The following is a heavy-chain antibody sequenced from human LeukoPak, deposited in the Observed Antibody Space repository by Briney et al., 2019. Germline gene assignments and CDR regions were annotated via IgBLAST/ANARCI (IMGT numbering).Heavy chain of an antibody. V-gene: IGHV4-59*13. J-gene: IGHJ4*02. CDR3: AGSITIFGVVDY. D-gene: IGHD3-3*01. Sequence: PSETLSLTCTVSGGSISSYYWSWIRQPPGKGVEWIGYIYYSGSTNYNPSLKSRVTISVDTSKNQFSLKLSSVTAADTAVYYCAGSITIFGVVDYWGQGTLVTVSS. CDR2: IYYSGST. CDR1: GGSISSYY.